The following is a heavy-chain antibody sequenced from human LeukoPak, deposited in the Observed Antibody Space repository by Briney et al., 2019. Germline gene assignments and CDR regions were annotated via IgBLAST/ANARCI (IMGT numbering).Heavy chain of an antibody. D-gene: IGHD4-17*01. Sequence: GGSLRLSCAASGFTVSSNYMSWVRQAPGKGLEWVSVIYSGGSTYYADSVKGRFTISRDNSKNTLYLQMNSLRAEDTAVYYCARDLYGDPTSDFDYWGQGTLVTVSS. CDR3: ARDLYGDPTSDFDY. CDR2: IYSGGST. J-gene: IGHJ4*02. V-gene: IGHV3-66*01. CDR1: GFTVSSNY.